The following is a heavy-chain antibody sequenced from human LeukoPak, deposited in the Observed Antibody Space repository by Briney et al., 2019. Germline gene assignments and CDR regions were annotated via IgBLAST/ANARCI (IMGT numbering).Heavy chain of an antibody. V-gene: IGHV4-61*01. J-gene: IGHJ3*02. CDR1: GGSISSGSDY. CDR2: IYYSGST. Sequence: SETLSLTCTVSGGSISSGSDYWGWIRQPPGKGLEWIGYIYYSGSTNYNPSLKSRVIISVDTSKNQFSLKLTSVTAADTAVYYCARDAPPSSFDIWGQGTMVTVSS. CDR3: ARDAPPSSFDI.